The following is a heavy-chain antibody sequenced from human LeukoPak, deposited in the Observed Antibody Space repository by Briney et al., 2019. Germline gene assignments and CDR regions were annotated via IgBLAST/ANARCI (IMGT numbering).Heavy chain of an antibody. CDR2: ISSSSSYI. V-gene: IGHV3-21*01. Sequence: PGGSLRLSCAASGFTFSSYSMNWVRQAPGKGLEWVSSISSSSSYIYYADSVKGRFTISRDNAKNSLYLQMNSLRAEDTAVYYCARDQVGATPFDYWGQGTLVTVSS. J-gene: IGHJ4*02. CDR3: ARDQVGATPFDY. D-gene: IGHD1-26*01. CDR1: GFTFSSYS.